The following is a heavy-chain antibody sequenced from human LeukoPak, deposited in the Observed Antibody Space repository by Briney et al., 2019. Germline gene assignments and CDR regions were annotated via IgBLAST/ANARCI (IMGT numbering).Heavy chain of an antibody. CDR3: ARDGLPAAPYDY. J-gene: IGHJ4*02. Sequence: SETLSLTCTVSGGSISSSSYYWGWIRQPPGKGLEWIGSIYYSGSTYYNPSLKSRVTISVDTSKNQFSLKLSSVTAADTAVYYCARDGLPAAPYDYWGQGILVTVSS. D-gene: IGHD2-2*01. CDR1: GGSISSSSYY. CDR2: IYYSGST. V-gene: IGHV4-39*07.